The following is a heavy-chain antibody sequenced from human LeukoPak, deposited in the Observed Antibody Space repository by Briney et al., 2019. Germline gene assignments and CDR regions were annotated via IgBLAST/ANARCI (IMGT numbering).Heavy chain of an antibody. V-gene: IGHV1-46*01. Sequence: ASVKVSCKASGYTFTSYYMHWVRQAPGQGLEWMGIINPSGGSTSYAQKFQGRVTMTRDTSTSTVYMELSSLRSEDTAVYYCARRGYCSSTSCSPGGYYYYGMDVWGQGTTVTVSS. CDR1: GYTFTSYY. CDR2: INPSGGST. D-gene: IGHD2-2*01. CDR3: ARRGYCSSTSCSPGGYYYYGMDV. J-gene: IGHJ6*02.